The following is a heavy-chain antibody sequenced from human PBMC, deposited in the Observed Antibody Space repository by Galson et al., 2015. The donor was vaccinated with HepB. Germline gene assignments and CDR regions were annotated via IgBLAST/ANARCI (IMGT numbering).Heavy chain of an antibody. V-gene: IGHV3-30*03. J-gene: IGHJ4*02. D-gene: IGHD6-19*01. CDR1: GFTFSSYG. CDR3: ARVWKGSGWAFDY. Sequence: SLRLSCAASGFTFSSYGMHWVRQAPGKGLEWVAVISYDGSNKYYADSVKGRFTISRDNSKNTLYLQMNSLRAEDTAVYYCARVWKGSGWAFDYWGQGTLVTVSS. CDR2: ISYDGSNK.